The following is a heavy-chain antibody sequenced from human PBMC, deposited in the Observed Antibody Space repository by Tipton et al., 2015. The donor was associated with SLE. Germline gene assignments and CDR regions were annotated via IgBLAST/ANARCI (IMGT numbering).Heavy chain of an antibody. CDR1: GFSFSSYS. CDR3: ARDLSGSYWSYYFDS. Sequence: GSLRLSCAASGFSFSSYSMNWVRQAPGKGLEWISYISSSSRTIYADSVRGRFTISRDDAQKSLYLLMNSLRAEDTAVYYCARDLSGSYWSYYFDSWGQGTLVTVSS. V-gene: IGHV3-48*01. J-gene: IGHJ4*02. D-gene: IGHD1-26*01. CDR2: ISSSSRTI.